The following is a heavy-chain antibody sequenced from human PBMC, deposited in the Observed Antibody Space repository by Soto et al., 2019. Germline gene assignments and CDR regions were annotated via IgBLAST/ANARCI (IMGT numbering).Heavy chain of an antibody. J-gene: IGHJ6*02. V-gene: IGHV3-30*04. Sequence: GGSLRLSCAASGFTFSSYAMHWVRQAPGKGLEWVAVISYDGSNKYYADSVKGRFTISRDNSKNTLYLQMNSLRAEDTAVYYCARSNPGTPREDYYYGMDVWGQGTTVTVSS. D-gene: IGHD1-1*01. CDR1: GFTFSSYA. CDR3: ARSNPGTPREDYYYGMDV. CDR2: ISYDGSNK.